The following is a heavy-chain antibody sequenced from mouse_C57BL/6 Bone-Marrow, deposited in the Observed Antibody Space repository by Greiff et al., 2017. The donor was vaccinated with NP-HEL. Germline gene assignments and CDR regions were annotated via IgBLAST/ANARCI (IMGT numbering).Heavy chain of an antibody. V-gene: IGHV1-64*01. D-gene: IGHD4-1*02. CDR2: IHPSSGST. Sequence: VQLQQSGAELVKPGASVKLSCKASGYTFTSYWMHWVKQRPGQGLEWIGMIHPSSGSTNYNEKFKSKATLTVDKSSSTAYMQLSSLTSEDSAVYYCARANWDDAMDYWGQGTSVTVSS. J-gene: IGHJ4*01. CDR3: ARANWDDAMDY. CDR1: GYTFTSYW.